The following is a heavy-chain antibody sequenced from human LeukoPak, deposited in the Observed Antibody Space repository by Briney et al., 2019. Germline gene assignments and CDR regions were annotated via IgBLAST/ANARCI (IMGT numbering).Heavy chain of an antibody. CDR1: GFTFSSYA. V-gene: IGHV3-23*01. D-gene: IGHD3-3*01. Sequence: GGSLRLSCAASGFTFSSYAMSWVRQAPGKGLEWVSAISGSGSSTYYADSVKGRFTISRDNSKTTLYLQMNSLRAEDTAVYYCAKDFHRFWSGYYIFDYWGQGTLVTVSS. CDR2: ISGSGSST. CDR3: AKDFHRFWSGYYIFDY. J-gene: IGHJ4*02.